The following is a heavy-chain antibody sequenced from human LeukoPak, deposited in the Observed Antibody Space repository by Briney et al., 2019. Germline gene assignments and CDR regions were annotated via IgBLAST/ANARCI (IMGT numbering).Heavy chain of an antibody. Sequence: ASVKVSCKASGYTFTSYYMHWGRQAPGQGLEWMGIINPSGGSTSYAQKFQGRVTMTRDMSTSTVYMELSSLRSEDTAVSYCAAEQDGYLDLWGRGTLVTVSS. D-gene: IGHD2-15*01. J-gene: IGHJ2*01. V-gene: IGHV1-46*01. CDR1: GYTFTSYY. CDR2: INPSGGST. CDR3: AAEQDGYLDL.